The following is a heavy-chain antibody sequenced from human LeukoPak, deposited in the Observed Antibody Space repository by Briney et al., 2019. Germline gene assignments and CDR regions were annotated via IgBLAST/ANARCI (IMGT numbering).Heavy chain of an antibody. CDR3: TRAGGYDNFLDY. V-gene: IGHV3-49*04. Sequence: GESLKISCTTSGFTFCEYGFNWVRQAPGRGLEWVGFIRSKVRDSTPQYAASVKGRFTISRDDSKDIAYLQMNSLKTEDTAVYYCTRAGGYDNFLDYWGQGTPVTVSS. CDR1: GFTFCEYG. CDR2: IRSKVRDSTP. J-gene: IGHJ4*02. D-gene: IGHD5-12*01.